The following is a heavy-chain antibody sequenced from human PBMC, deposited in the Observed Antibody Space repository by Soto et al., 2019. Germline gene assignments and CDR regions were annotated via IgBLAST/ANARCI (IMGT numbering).Heavy chain of an antibody. Sequence: QVQLVQSGAEVKKPGSSVKVSCKASGGTFSSYTISWVRQAPGQGLEWMGRIIPILDITNYAHKFQGRVSITADKSTSTAYMELSSLRSEDTAVYYCASLTDVTGTDYWGQGTLVTVSS. CDR2: IIPILDIT. V-gene: IGHV1-69*02. CDR1: GGTFSSYT. CDR3: ASLTDVTGTDY. D-gene: IGHD1-20*01. J-gene: IGHJ4*02.